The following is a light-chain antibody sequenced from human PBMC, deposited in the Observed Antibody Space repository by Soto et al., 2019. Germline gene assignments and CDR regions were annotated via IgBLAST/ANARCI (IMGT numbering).Light chain of an antibody. CDR2: DAS. CDR3: QQYNSYSKT. Sequence: DIRMTQSPSSLSVSVGERVTITCRASQSISSWLAWYQQKPGKAPKLLIYDASSLKSGVPSRFSGSGSGTEFTLTISSLQPDDFATYYCQQYNSYSKTFGQGTKVDI. J-gene: IGKJ1*01. V-gene: IGKV1-5*01. CDR1: QSISSW.